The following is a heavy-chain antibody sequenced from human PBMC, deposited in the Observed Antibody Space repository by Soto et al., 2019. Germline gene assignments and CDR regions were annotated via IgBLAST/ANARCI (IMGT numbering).Heavy chain of an antibody. J-gene: IGHJ5*02. CDR2: IWYDGSNK. D-gene: IGHD3-3*01. CDR3: ARDSGFWSGYES. V-gene: IGHV3-33*01. Sequence: QVQLVESGGGVVQPGRSLRLSCAASGFTFSSYGMHWVRQAPGKGLEWVAVIWYDGSNKYYADSVKGRFTISRDNSKNTLYLQMNSLRAEDTAVYYCARDSGFWSGYESWGQGTLVTVSS. CDR1: GFTFSSYG.